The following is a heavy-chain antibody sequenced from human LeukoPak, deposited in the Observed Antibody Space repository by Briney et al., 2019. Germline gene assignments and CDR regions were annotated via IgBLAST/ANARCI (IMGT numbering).Heavy chain of an antibody. J-gene: IGHJ5*02. CDR2: MNPNSGNT. CDR1: GYTFTSYD. D-gene: IGHD6-6*01. CDR3: ARDNEYSSPQKWFDP. V-gene: IGHV1-8*03. Sequence: ASVKVSCKASGYTFTSYDINWVRQATGQGLEWMGWMNPNSGNTGYAQKFQGRVTITRNTSISTAYMELSSLRSEDTAVYYCARDNEYSSPQKWFDPWGQGTLVTVSS.